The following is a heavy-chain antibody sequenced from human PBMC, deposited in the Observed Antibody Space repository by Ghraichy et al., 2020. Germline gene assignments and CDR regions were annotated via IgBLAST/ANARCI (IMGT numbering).Heavy chain of an antibody. V-gene: IGHV3-74*03. J-gene: IGHJ4*02. Sequence: SDYNIHWVRQVPGKGLSYVAGINNHGTSTTYADSVKGRFTVSRDTAENTVYLQMNNLRDEDTGVYHCARDREWVIYDYWGQGTLVTVSS. D-gene: IGHD1-26*01. CDR2: INNHGTST. CDR1: SDYN. CDR3: ARDREWVIYDY.